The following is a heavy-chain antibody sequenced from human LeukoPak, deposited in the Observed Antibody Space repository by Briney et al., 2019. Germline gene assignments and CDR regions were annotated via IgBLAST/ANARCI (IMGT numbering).Heavy chain of an antibody. CDR2: ISGSGGST. V-gene: IGHV3-23*01. J-gene: IGHJ5*02. Sequence: SGGSLRLSCAASGFTFSSYAMSWVRQAPGKGLEWVSAISGSGGSTYYADSVKGRFTISRDNSKNTLYLQMNSLRAEDTAVYYCAKVPDWLFPRGWFDPWGQGTLVTVSS. D-gene: IGHD3-9*01. CDR3: AKVPDWLFPRGWFDP. CDR1: GFTFSSYA.